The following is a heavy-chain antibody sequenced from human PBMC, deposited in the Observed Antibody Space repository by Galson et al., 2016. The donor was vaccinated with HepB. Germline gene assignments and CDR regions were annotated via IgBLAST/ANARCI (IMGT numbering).Heavy chain of an antibody. D-gene: IGHD3-3*01. V-gene: IGHV3-30-3*01. Sequence: SLRLSCAASGFTFSHYAIHWVRQAPGKGLEWLAAISSDGSNEFYADSVKGRFTISRDNSKNSLYLQLNSLSSEDQALYYCASLQYHTTFGVVWGQGTLVWVSA. J-gene: IGHJ4*02. CDR2: ISSDGSNE. CDR1: GFTFSHYA. CDR3: ASLQYHTTFGVV.